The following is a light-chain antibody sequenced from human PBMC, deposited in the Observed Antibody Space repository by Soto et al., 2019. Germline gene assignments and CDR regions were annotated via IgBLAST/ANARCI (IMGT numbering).Light chain of an antibody. J-gene: IGKJ4*01. Sequence: EIVLKRSPGSLSWSPLEIGRPCFMASQSVSSNLAWYQQKPSQAPRLLIYGASTRATGVPARFSGSGSGTEFTLTISSLQSEDFAVYYCQQYNHWLELTFGGGTKVDIK. CDR2: GAS. CDR1: QSVSSN. V-gene: IGKV3-15*01. CDR3: QQYNHWLELT.